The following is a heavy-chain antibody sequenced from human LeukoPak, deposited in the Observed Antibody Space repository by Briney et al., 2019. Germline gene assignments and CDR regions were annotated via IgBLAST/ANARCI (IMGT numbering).Heavy chain of an antibody. CDR3: TRVAARPSG. J-gene: IGHJ4*02. V-gene: IGHV3-23*01. D-gene: IGHD6-6*01. CDR2: IGSDDTP. Sequence: GGSLRLSCAASGFTLSSSAISWVRQAPGKGLKWVSAIGSDDTPYYADSVKGRFTVSRDNSKNTAYLQMNSLKTEDTAVYYCTRVAARPSGWGQGTLVTVSS. CDR1: GFTLSSSA.